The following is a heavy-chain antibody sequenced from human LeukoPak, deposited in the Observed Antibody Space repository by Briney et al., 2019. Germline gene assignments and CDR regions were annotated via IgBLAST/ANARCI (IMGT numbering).Heavy chain of an antibody. CDR2: IYYSGST. CDR1: GGSISSYY. Sequence: SETLSLTCTVSGGSISSYYWSWIRQPPGKGLEWIGYIYYSGSTNYNPSLKSRVTISVDTSKNQFSLKLSSVTAADTAVYYCARGPAPYTYYYYYMDVWGKGTTVTVSS. V-gene: IGHV4-59*08. CDR3: ARGPAPYTYYYYYMDV. J-gene: IGHJ6*03. D-gene: IGHD2-2*02.